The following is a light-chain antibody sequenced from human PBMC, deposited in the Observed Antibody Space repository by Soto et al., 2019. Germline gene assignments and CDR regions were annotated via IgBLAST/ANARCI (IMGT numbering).Light chain of an antibody. CDR3: CSYAGRYSWV. J-gene: IGLJ3*02. CDR2: DIT. Sequence: SALTQPRSVSGSPGQSVTISCTGTSSDVGGYNYVSWYQQHPGIAPQLIIYDITKRPSGVPDRFSGSKSGNTASLTISGLQAEDEADYYCCSYAGRYSWVFGGGTKVTVL. CDR1: SSDVGGYNY. V-gene: IGLV2-11*01.